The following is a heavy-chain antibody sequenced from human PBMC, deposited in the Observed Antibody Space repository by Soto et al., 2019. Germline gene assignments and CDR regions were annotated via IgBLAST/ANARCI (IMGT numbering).Heavy chain of an antibody. J-gene: IGHJ3*02. D-gene: IGHD2-2*01. Sequence: ASVKVSCKASGYTFTGYYMHWVRQAPGQGLEWMGWINPNSGGTNYAQKFQGWVTMTRDTSISTAYMELSRLRSDDTAVYYCARLNHFSSTSCYEPHEAFDIWGQGTMVPVSS. V-gene: IGHV1-2*04. CDR2: INPNSGGT. CDR3: ARLNHFSSTSCYEPHEAFDI. CDR1: GYTFTGYY.